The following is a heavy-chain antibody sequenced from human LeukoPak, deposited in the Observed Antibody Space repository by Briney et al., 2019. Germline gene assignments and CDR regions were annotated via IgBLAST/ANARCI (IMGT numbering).Heavy chain of an antibody. CDR2: IYYSGST. CDR1: GGSISSSSYY. D-gene: IGHD2-15*01. J-gene: IGHJ4*02. V-gene: IGHV4-39*07. Sequence: PSETLSLTCTVSGGSISSSSYYWGWIRQPPGKGLEWIGSIYYSGSTYYNPSLKSRVTISVDTSKNQFSLKLSSVTAADTAVYYCAREEHGSGIDYWGQGTLVTVSS. CDR3: AREEHGSGIDY.